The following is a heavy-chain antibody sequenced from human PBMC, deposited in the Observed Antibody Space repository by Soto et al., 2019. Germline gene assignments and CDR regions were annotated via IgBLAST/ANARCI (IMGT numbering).Heavy chain of an antibody. D-gene: IGHD3-10*01. V-gene: IGHV3-9*01. CDR1: GFTFDDYA. CDR2: ISWNSGSI. J-gene: IGHJ3*02. Sequence: EVQLVESGGGLVQPGRSLRLSCAASGFTFDDYAMHWVRQAPGKGLEWVSGISWNSGSIGYADSVKGRFTISRDNAKNSLYLQMNSLRAEDTALYYCAKDMSFFDSGSYYGDAFDIWGQGTMVTVSS. CDR3: AKDMSFFDSGSYYGDAFDI.